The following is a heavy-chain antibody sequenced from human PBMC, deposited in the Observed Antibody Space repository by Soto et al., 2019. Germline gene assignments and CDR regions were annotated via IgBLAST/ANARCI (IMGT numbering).Heavy chain of an antibody. CDR1: GFTFDDYA. CDR2: ISWNSGSI. CDR3: AKDVAAVFSDAFDI. D-gene: IGHD2-15*01. V-gene: IGHV3-9*01. Sequence: GGSLRLSCAASGFTFDDYAMHWVRQAPGKGLEWVSGISWNSGSIGYADSVKGRFTISRDNAKNSLYLQMNSLRAEDTALYYCAKDVAAVFSDAFDIWGQGTMVTVSS. J-gene: IGHJ3*02.